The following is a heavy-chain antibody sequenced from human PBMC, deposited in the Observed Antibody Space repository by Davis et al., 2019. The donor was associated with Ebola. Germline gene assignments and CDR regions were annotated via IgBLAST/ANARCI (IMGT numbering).Heavy chain of an antibody. CDR3: ARGYCSSASCSFYYFDD. D-gene: IGHD2-2*01. J-gene: IGHJ4*02. CDR1: SDSFPSYY. V-gene: IGHV4-59*01. Sequence: PSETLSLTCTVSSDSFPSYYWSWIRQPPGKGLEWIGYIEHHGRTEYIPSLNNRVTISLDTSKYQFSLKLSSVTAADTAVYYCARGYCSSASCSFYYFDDWGQGTLVTVSS. CDR2: IEHHGRT.